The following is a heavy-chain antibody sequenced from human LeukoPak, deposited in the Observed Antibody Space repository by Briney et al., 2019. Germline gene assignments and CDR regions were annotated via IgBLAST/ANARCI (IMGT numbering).Heavy chain of an antibody. CDR1: GGTFSSYA. V-gene: IGHV1-69*13. J-gene: IGHJ4*02. CDR2: IIPIFGTA. D-gene: IGHD5-12*01. CDR3: ARDRGRGVATTFDFDY. Sequence: SVKVSCKASGGTFSSYAISWVRQAPGQGLEWMGGIIPIFGTANYAQKFQGRVTITADESTSTAYMELSSLRSEDTAVYYCARDRGRGVATTFDFDYWGQGTLVTVSS.